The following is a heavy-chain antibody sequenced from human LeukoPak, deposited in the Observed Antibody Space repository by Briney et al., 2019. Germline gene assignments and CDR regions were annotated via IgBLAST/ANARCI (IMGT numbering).Heavy chain of an antibody. CDR2: IDPNSGGT. D-gene: IGHD4-11*01. Sequence: ASVKVSCKASGYTFTGNYMHWVRQAPGQGLEYIGYIDPNSGGTYYIQKFQGRITMTRDMSINTAYVELSSLTSDDTAVYYCARGGGTVAPAPWVPFAYWGQGTLVTVSS. J-gene: IGHJ4*02. CDR3: ARGGGTVAPAPWVPFAY. V-gene: IGHV1-2*02. CDR1: GYTFTGNY.